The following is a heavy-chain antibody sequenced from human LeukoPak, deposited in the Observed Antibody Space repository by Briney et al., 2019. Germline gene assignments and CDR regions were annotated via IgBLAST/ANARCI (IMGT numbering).Heavy chain of an antibody. CDR1: GGTFSSYA. J-gene: IGHJ4*02. CDR2: IIPIFGTA. Sequence: ASVKVSCKASGGTFSSYAISWVRQAPGQGLEWMGGIIPIFGTANYAQKFQGRVTITRNTSISTAYMELSSLRSEDTAVYYCARVIDDFWSGLYFDYWGQGTLVTVSS. CDR3: ARVIDDFWSGLYFDY. D-gene: IGHD3-3*01. V-gene: IGHV1-69*05.